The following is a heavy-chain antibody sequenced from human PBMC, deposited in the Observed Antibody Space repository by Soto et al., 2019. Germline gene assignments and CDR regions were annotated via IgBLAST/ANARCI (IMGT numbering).Heavy chain of an antibody. J-gene: IGHJ6*02. CDR1: GFTFSSYG. V-gene: IGHV3-30*18. Sequence: QVQLVESGGGVVQPGRSLRLSCAASGFTFSSYGMHWVRQAPGKGLEWVAVISYDGSNKYYADYVKGRFTISRDNSKNTLYLQMNSLRAEDTAVYYCAQDQLRGVRGVITYYYGMDVWGQGTTVTVSS. D-gene: IGHD3-10*01. CDR3: AQDQLRGVRGVITYYYGMDV. CDR2: ISYDGSNK.